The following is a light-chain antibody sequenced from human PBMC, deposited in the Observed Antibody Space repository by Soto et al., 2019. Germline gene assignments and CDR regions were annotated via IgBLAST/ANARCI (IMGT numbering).Light chain of an antibody. CDR1: QTVRNNY. V-gene: IGKV3-20*01. CDR2: DES. Sequence: EFVLTQSPGTLSLSPGERATLSCRASQTVRNNYLAWYQQKPGQAPRLXIYDESSRATGIPDRFSGGGSGTDLTLTISRLEPEDFAVYYCQQFSSYPLTCGGGTKVDIK. CDR3: QQFSSYPLT. J-gene: IGKJ4*01.